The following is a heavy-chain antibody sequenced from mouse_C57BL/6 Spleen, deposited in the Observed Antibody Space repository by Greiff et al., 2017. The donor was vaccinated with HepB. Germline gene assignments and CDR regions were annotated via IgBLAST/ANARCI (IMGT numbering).Heavy chain of an antibody. V-gene: IGHV1-59*01. J-gene: IGHJ4*01. Sequence: QVQLQQPGAELVRPGTSVKLSCKASGYTFTSYWMHWVKQRPGQGLEWIGVIDPSDSYTNYNQKFKGKATLTVDTSSSTAYMQLSSLTSEDSAVYYCARMRYGSSYGAMDYWGQGTSVTVSS. CDR2: IDPSDSYT. CDR1: GYTFTSYW. D-gene: IGHD1-1*01. CDR3: ARMRYGSSYGAMDY.